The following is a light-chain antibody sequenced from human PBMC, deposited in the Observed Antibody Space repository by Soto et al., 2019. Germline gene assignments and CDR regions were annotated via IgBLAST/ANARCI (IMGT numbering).Light chain of an antibody. CDR3: QQYNFYPLT. Sequence: DFQMTQSPSTLSASVGDRVTITCRASQSISSWLAWYQQKPGKAPKLLISKASSLESGVSSRFSGSGSGTEFTLTISTLQPDDFASYYCQQYNFYPLTFGGGTKVDIK. CDR2: KAS. J-gene: IGKJ4*01. CDR1: QSISSW. V-gene: IGKV1-5*03.